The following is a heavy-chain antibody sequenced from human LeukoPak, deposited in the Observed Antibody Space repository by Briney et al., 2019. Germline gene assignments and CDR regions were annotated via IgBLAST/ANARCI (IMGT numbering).Heavy chain of an antibody. CDR2: IYYSGST. J-gene: IGHJ4*02. Sequence: KPSETLSLTCTVSGGSISSYYWSWIRQPPGKGLEWIGYIYYSGSTNYNPSLKSQVTISVDTSKNQLSLKLSSVTAADTAVYYCARGGAAAMDYWGQGTLVTVSS. CDR1: GGSISSYY. V-gene: IGHV4-59*01. D-gene: IGHD6-13*01. CDR3: ARGGAAAMDY.